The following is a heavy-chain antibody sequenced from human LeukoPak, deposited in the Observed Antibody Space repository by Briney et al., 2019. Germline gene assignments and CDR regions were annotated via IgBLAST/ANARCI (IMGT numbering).Heavy chain of an antibody. V-gene: IGHV1-69*05. J-gene: IGHJ4*02. Sequence: SVKLSCKASGRTFSSYAISWVRQAPGQGLEWMGGIIPIFGTANYAEKFQGRVTITTDESTSTAYMELSSLRSEDTAVYYCARDSGSYLYFDYWGQGTLVTVSS. CDR3: ARDSGSYLYFDY. D-gene: IGHD1-26*01. CDR2: IIPIFGTA. CDR1: GRTFSSYA.